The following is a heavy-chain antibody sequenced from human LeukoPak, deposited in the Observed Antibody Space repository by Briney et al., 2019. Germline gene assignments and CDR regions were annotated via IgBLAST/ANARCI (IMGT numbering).Heavy chain of an antibody. CDR3: VRGVGVSRFNYLDS. J-gene: IGHJ4*02. CDR2: IWYDASNK. D-gene: IGHD6-13*01. Sequence: GGSLRLSCAASGFTFSSFGMHWVRQAPGKGLEWVADIWYDASNKYYADSVKGRFTISRDNSKNTLYLQMNSLRDDDTAVYYCVRGVGVSRFNYLDSWGQGTLVIVSS. V-gene: IGHV3-33*01. CDR1: GFTFSSFG.